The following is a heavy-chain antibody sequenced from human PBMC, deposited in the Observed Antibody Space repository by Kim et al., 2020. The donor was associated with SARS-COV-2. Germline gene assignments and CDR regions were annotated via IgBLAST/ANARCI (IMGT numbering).Heavy chain of an antibody. V-gene: IGHV1-69*06. CDR3: ARGRLAMASTEGYHHGMDV. D-gene: IGHD6-19*01. Sequence: SVKVSCKASGGTFGNYPISWIRQAPGQGLEWMGGIIPLFGTADYTQNLQGRVTFTADKSTNTAYMELLNLKSEDTGVFYCARGRLAMASTEGYHHGMDVWGQGTTVIVSS. CDR2: IIPLFGTA. CDR1: GGTFGNYP. J-gene: IGHJ6*02.